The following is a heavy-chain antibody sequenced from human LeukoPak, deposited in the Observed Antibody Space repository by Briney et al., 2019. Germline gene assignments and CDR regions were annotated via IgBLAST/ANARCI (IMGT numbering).Heavy chain of an antibody. J-gene: IGHJ4*02. Sequence: SETLSLTCTVSGGSISRYYWSWIRQPPGKGLEWIGYIYYSGTTNYNPSLKSRLIISVDTSKNQFSLRLSSVTAADTAVYYCAGSRDGYKYDYWGQGTLVTVSS. CDR2: IYYSGTT. CDR3: AGSRDGYKYDY. D-gene: IGHD5-24*01. V-gene: IGHV4-59*01. CDR1: GGSISRYY.